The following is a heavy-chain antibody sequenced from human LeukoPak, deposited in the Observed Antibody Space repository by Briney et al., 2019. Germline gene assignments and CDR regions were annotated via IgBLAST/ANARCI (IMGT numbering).Heavy chain of an antibody. D-gene: IGHD2-2*01. CDR3: QIVVVPAALDAFDI. J-gene: IGHJ3*02. V-gene: IGHV4-34*01. CDR1: SGSINSYY. CDR2: INHSGST. Sequence: SETLSLTCTVSSGSINSYYWSWIRQPPGKGLEWIGEINHSGSTNYNPSLKSRVTISVDTSKNQFSLKLSSVTAADTAVYYCQIVVVPAALDAFDIWGQGTMVTVSS.